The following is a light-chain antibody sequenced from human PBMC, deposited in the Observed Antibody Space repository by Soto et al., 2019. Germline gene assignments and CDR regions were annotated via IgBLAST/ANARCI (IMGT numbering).Light chain of an antibody. V-gene: IGLV2-14*01. CDR1: SSDVGGYNY. Sequence: QSALTQPASVSGSPGQSITISCTGTSSDVGGYNYVSWYQQHPGKAPKLMIFYVSDRPSGVSDRFSGAKSGNTASLTISGLQFEDEADYYCSSFTSSTTFVFGTGTKLTVL. CDR2: YVS. J-gene: IGLJ1*01. CDR3: SSFTSSTTFV.